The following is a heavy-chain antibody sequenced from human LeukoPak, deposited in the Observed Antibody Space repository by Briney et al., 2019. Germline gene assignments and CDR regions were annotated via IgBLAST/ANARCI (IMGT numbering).Heavy chain of an antibody. CDR3: AREFSYGSNGRGFDY. D-gene: IGHD4-23*01. V-gene: IGHV4-4*07. J-gene: IGHJ4*02. Sequence: SETLSLTCTVSSGSISSYYWSWIRQPAGKGLEWIGRILTSGSTNYNPSLQSRVTMSVDTSKNQFSLKLNSMTAADTAVYFCAREFSYGSNGRGFDYWGQGTLVTVSS. CDR2: ILTSGST. CDR1: SGSISSYY.